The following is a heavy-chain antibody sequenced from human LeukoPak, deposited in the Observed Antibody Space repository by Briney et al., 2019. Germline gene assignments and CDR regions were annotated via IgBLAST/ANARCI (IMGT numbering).Heavy chain of an antibody. D-gene: IGHD2-2*01. CDR1: GYTFTNYG. CDR2: ISPYSDYT. V-gene: IGHV1-18*04. CDR3: ARWYCSSTSCYAGAFDM. J-gene: IGHJ3*02. Sequence: ASVKVSCKASGYTFTNYGISWVRQAPGQGLEWMGWISPYSDYTNYAQKLQGRVTMTTDTSTSTGYMELRSLRSDDTVVYYCARWYCSSTSCYAGAFDMWGQGTMVTVSS.